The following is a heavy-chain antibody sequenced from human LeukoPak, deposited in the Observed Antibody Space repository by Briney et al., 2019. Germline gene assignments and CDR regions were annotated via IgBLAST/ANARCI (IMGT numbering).Heavy chain of an antibody. V-gene: IGHV4-34*01. Sequence: PSETLSLTCAVCGGSFSGYYWSWIRQPPGKGLEWIGEINHSGSTNYNPSLKSRVTISVDTSKNQFSLKLSSVTAADTAVYYCARVGYCSGGSCPHRSYYYYGMDVWGQGTTVTVSS. CDR1: GGSFSGYY. CDR2: INHSGST. D-gene: IGHD2-15*01. CDR3: ARVGYCSGGSCPHRSYYYYGMDV. J-gene: IGHJ6*02.